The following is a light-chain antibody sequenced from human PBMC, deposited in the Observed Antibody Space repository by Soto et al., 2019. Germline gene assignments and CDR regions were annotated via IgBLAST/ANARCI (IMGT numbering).Light chain of an antibody. V-gene: IGKV1-9*01. J-gene: IGKJ5*01. Sequence: DIQMTQSPSFLSASVGDRVTITCRASQGISTYLAWYQQKPGKAPELLIYAASTLQSGVPSRFSGSGSGTDFTLTISRLEPEDFAVYFCQRYGSSPLITFGQGTRPEIK. CDR2: AAS. CDR1: QGISTY. CDR3: QRYGSSPLIT.